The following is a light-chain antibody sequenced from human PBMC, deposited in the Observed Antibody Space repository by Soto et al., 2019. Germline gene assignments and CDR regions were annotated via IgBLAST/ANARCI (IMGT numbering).Light chain of an antibody. J-gene: IGKJ1*01. CDR1: QSVRSN. CDR3: QQYNHWTRT. CDR2: GAS. Sequence: ILMAQSPSALCVAGGERATRCCRASQSVRSNLAWYPQKPGEAPRLLIYGASTRATGIPARLSGTGSGPQTTHTISRVQPEDLQVHSSQQYNHWTRTFAHGTKVDIK. V-gene: IGKV3-15*01.